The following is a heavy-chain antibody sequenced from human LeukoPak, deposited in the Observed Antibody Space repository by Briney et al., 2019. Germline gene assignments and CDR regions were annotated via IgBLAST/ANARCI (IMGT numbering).Heavy chain of an antibody. Sequence: PGGSLRLSCAASGFTFDDYAMHWVRQAPGKGLEWVSGISWNSGSIGYADSVKGRFTISRDNAKNSLYLQMNSLRAEDTAVYYCAKDAKRSDYGDYVGQGTLVTVSS. V-gene: IGHV3-9*01. D-gene: IGHD6-25*01. CDR1: GFTFDDYA. CDR3: AKDAKRSDYGDY. J-gene: IGHJ4*02. CDR2: ISWNSGSI.